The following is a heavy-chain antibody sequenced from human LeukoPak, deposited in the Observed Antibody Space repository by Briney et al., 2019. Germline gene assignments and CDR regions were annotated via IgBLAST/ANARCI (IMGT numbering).Heavy chain of an antibody. CDR3: ASTGFDFWSGYYSDY. J-gene: IGHJ4*02. D-gene: IGHD3-3*01. CDR2: IYYSGST. CDR1: GGSISSYY. Sequence: PSETLSLTCTVSGGSISSYYWSWIRQPPGKGLEWIGYIYYSGSTNYNPSLKSRVTISVDTSKNQFSLKLSSVTAADTAVYYCASTGFDFWSGYYSDYWGQGTLVTVSS. V-gene: IGHV4-59*01.